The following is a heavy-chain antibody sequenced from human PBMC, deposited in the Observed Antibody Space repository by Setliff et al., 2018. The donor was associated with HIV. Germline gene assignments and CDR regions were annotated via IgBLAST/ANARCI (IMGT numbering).Heavy chain of an antibody. D-gene: IGHD6-19*01. J-gene: IGHJ1*01. CDR3: ARGQWNSMEYFQH. V-gene: IGHV4-31*03. CDR2: IYYSGRT. Sequence: SETLSLTCTVSGGSISSAGYYWSWIRQHPGKGLEWIGYIYYSGRTDYNPPLKSRVTISVDTSKNQFSLNLSSVTAADTAVYYCARGQWNSMEYFQHWGQGTLVTVSS. CDR1: GGSISSAGYY.